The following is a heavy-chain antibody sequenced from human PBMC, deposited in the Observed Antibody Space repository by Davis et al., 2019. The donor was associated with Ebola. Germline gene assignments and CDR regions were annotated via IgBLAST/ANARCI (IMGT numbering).Heavy chain of an antibody. V-gene: IGHV4-59*01. Sequence: PETLSLTCTLSGGSISNYYWSWIRQPPGKGLEWIGYVYYSGTTSYNPSLKSRVTISIGTSKDQFYLRLTSVTEADTAVYYCAKGVGDYGWFDPWGQGTLVTGSA. D-gene: IGHD4-17*01. CDR2: VYYSGTT. CDR3: AKGVGDYGWFDP. J-gene: IGHJ5*02. CDR1: GGSISNYY.